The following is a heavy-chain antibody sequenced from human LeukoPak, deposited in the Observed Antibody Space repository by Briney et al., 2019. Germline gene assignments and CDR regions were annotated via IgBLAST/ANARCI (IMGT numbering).Heavy chain of an antibody. D-gene: IGHD2-8*02. V-gene: IGHV3-23*01. CDR2: ISGSGDRT. Sequence: GGPLRLSCAASGFTFSTYAMSWVRQAPGKGLSWVSTISGSGDRTYYADSVKGRFTISRDNSKNTLYLQMNSLRAEDTAVYYCAKDSGAILGDYWGQGTLVTVSS. J-gene: IGHJ4*02. CDR1: GFTFSTYA. CDR3: AKDSGAILGDY.